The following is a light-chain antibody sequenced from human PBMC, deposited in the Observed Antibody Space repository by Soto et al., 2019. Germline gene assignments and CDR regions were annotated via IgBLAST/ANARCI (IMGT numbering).Light chain of an antibody. CDR2: DAA. J-gene: IGKJ5*01. V-gene: IGKV3-11*01. CDR3: QQRNNWPPIT. Sequence: EIVLTQSPATLSLSPGERATLSCRASQSIDTYLVWYQQKPGQAPRLLIFDAANRATGIPARFSGSGSGTDFTLTITSLEPEDFAVYHCQQRNNWPPITFGQGTRLEIK. CDR1: QSIDTY.